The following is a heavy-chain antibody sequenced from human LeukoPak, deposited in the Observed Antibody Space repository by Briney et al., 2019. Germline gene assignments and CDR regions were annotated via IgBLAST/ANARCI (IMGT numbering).Heavy chain of an antibody. CDR2: IYYSGST. CDR1: GGSISSSSYY. CDR3: ARAYSSSGSFH. Sequence: KPSETLSLTCTVSGGSISSSSYYWGWIRQPPGKGLEWIGSIYYSGSTYYNPSLKSRVTISVDTSKNQFSLKLSSVTAADTAVYYCARAYSSSGSFHWGQGTLVTVSS. V-gene: IGHV4-39*07. D-gene: IGHD3-22*01. J-gene: IGHJ4*02.